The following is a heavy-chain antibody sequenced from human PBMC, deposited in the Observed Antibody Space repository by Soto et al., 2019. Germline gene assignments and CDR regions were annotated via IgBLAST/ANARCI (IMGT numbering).Heavy chain of an antibody. J-gene: IGHJ4*02. CDR2: IWYDGSNK. V-gene: IGHV3-33*01. CDR1: GFTFSSYG. D-gene: IGHD2-15*01. CDR3: AREQFRDKYYFDY. Sequence: GGSLRLSCAASGFTFSSYGMHWVRQAPGKGLEWVAVIWYDGSNKYYADSVKGRFTISRDNSKNTLYLQMNSLRAEDTAVYYCAREQFRDKYYFDYWGQGTLVTVSS.